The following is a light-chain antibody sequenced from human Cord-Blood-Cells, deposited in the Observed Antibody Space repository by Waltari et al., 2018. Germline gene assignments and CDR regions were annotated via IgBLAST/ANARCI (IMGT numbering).Light chain of an antibody. CDR3: NSRDSSGNHLV. V-gene: IGLV3-19*01. Sequence: SSELTQDPAVSVALGQTVRITCHGDSLRSYYARWYQQKPGQAPVLVIYGKNNRPSGIPDRFSCSSSGNTASLTITGAQAEDEADYYCNSRDSSGNHLVFGGGTKLTVL. J-gene: IGLJ2*01. CDR2: GKN. CDR1: SLRSYY.